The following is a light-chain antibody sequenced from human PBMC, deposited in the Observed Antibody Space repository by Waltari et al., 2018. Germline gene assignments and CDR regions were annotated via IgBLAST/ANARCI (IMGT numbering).Light chain of an antibody. J-gene: IGLJ2*01. Sequence: QSALTQPLSVSGSPGQSVTISCTGTSSDVGGYNYVSWYQQHPGKAPKLMIYDVSKRPSGVPDRFSGSKSGNTASLTISGLQAEDEADYYCCSYAGSYTFEVFGGGTKLTVL. CDR3: CSYAGSYTFEV. V-gene: IGLV2-11*01. CDR1: SSDVGGYNY. CDR2: DVS.